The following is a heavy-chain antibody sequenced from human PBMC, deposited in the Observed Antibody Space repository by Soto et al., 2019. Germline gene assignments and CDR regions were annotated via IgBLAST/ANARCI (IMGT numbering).Heavy chain of an antibody. D-gene: IGHD3-22*01. V-gene: IGHV4-59*01. Sequence: QVQLQESGPGLVEASETLSLTCTVSGGSLGSYYWSWIRQPPGKGLEWIGYVFYTGRANYNASLKSRVGISLDTSNYQFSLKLSSVTAAATAVYYCARDGDGRITTNPYYYNGMDVWGPGTTVTVSS. CDR3: ARDGDGRITTNPYYYNGMDV. J-gene: IGHJ6*02. CDR2: VFYTGRA. CDR1: GGSLGSYY.